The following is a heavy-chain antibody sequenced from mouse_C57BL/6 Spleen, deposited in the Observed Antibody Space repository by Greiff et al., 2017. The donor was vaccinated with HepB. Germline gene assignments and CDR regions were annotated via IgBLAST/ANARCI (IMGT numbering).Heavy chain of an antibody. V-gene: IGHV5-4*03. Sequence: EVKLMGSGGGLVKPGGSLKLSCAASGITFSSYAMSWVRQTPEKRLEWVATISDGGSYTYYPDNVKGRFTISRDNAKNNLYLQMSHLKSEDTAMYYCARAYYSNYALAYWGQGTLVTVSA. CDR3: ARAYYSNYALAY. CDR1: GITFSSYA. D-gene: IGHD2-5*01. CDR2: ISDGGSYT. J-gene: IGHJ3*01.